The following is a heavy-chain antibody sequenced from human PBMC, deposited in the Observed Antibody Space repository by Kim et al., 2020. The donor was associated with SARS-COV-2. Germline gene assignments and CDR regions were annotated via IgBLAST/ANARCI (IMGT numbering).Heavy chain of an antibody. V-gene: IGHV3-49*03. CDR3: TSRTYSGGWAGSGSKDY. J-gene: IGHJ4*02. D-gene: IGHD1-26*01. CDR2: IRSKAYGGSK. Sequence: GGSLRLSCTASGFTFGDYAMSWFRQAPGKGLEWVGFIRSKAYGGSKAYAASVKGKFTISRDDSKSIAYLQMNSLKTEDTAVYYCTSRTYSGGWAGSGSKDYWGQGTLVTVSS. CDR1: GFTFGDYA.